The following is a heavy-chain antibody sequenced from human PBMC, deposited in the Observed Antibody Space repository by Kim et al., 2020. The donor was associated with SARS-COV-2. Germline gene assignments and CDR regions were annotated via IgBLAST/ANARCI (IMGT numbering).Heavy chain of an antibody. V-gene: IGHV3-21*01. Sequence: GGSLRLSCAASGFTFSSYSMNWVRQAPGKGLEWVSSISSSSSYIYYADSVKGRFTISRDNAKNSLYLQMNSLRAEDTAVYYCARDFGVVIHAYYYGMDVWGQGTTVTVSS. D-gene: IGHD3-3*01. J-gene: IGHJ6*02. CDR1: GFTFSSYS. CDR2: ISSSSSYI. CDR3: ARDFGVVIHAYYYGMDV.